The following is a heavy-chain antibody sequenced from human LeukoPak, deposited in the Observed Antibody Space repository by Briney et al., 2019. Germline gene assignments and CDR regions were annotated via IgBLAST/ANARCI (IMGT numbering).Heavy chain of an antibody. J-gene: IGHJ6*02. CDR2: INQSGST. CDR3: ARVGRRGEPPYSNDGHYYGMDV. V-gene: IGHV4-34*01. Sequence: SETLSLTCAVYGGSFSGYYWSWIRQTPGKGLEWIGEINQSGSTTYNPSLESRVTVSVDTSEYQFSLRLSSVTAADTAVYYCARVGRRGEPPYSNDGHYYGMDVWGQGTTVTVSS. CDR1: GGSFSGYY. D-gene: IGHD3-10*01.